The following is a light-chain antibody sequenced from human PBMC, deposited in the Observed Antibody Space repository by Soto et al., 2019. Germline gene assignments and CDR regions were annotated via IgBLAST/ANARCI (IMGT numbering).Light chain of an antibody. V-gene: IGKV3-20*01. CDR2: GAS. Sequence: EIVLTQSPGTLSLSPGERATLPCRASPSVSSSFLAWYQQKPGQGPSLLIDGASSRTTGIPDRFSGDGSGTDFTVTGRRLEPEDFAVYYCQQYGSSPYTFGRGTKLEIK. J-gene: IGKJ2*01. CDR3: QQYGSSPYT. CDR1: PSVSSSF.